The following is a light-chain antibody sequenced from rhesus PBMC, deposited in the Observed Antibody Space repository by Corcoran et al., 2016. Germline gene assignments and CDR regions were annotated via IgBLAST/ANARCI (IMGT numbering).Light chain of an antibody. Sequence: QAVPTQSPSMSWSPGQSVTISFTGTSSDIGGYNRVSWYQQYPGKAPKLMIYEVTKRPSGVSDRFSASTSGNTASLTISGLHPEDEAAYYCSSYASSSTYIFGAGTRLTVL. CDR3: SSYASSSTYI. V-gene: IGLV2-13*03. CDR1: SSDIGGYNR. J-gene: IGLJ1*01. CDR2: EVT.